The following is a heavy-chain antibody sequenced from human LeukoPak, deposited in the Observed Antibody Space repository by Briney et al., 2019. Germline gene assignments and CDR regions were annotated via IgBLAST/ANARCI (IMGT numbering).Heavy chain of an antibody. CDR1: GFSFSTYW. V-gene: IGHV3-74*01. CDR3: ARRSQLGGFFDN. D-gene: IGHD7-27*01. CDR2: INGDGSST. Sequence: GGSLRLSCAASGFSFSTYWMHWVRQASGKGLVWVSRINGDGSSTNYADSVKGRFTISRDNAKNTLYLQMNSLRAEDTAVYFCARRSQLGGFFDNWGQGTLDTVSS. J-gene: IGHJ4*02.